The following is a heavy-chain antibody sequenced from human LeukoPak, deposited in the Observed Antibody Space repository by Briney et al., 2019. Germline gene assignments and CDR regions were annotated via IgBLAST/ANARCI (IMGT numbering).Heavy chain of an antibody. J-gene: IGHJ4*02. CDR1: GGSISSYY. CDR2: IYYSGST. V-gene: IGHV4-59*08. D-gene: IGHD5-18*01. Sequence: SETLSLTCTVSGGSISSYYWSWIRQPPGKGLEWIGYIYYSGSTNYNPSLKSRVTISVDTSKNQFSLKLSSVTAADTAVYYCARGYSYGYFDYWGRGTLVTVSS. CDR3: ARGYSYGYFDY.